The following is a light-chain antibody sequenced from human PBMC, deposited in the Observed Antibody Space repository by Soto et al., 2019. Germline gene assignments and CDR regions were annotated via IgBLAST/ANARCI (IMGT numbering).Light chain of an antibody. J-gene: IGKJ4*01. CDR3: QPHNTYPVT. V-gene: IGKV1-9*01. CDR1: QGISSY. CDR2: AAT. Sequence: IQLTQSPSSLSASVGDRVTITCRASQGISSYLAWYQQKPGRAPQLLISAATTLQSGVPSRFSGSGSGTHFTLVISSLQPEDFATYYCQPHNTYPVTFGGGTKVEIK.